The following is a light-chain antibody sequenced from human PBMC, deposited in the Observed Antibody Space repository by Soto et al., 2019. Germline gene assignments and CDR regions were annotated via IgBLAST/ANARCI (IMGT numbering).Light chain of an antibody. CDR3: CSYAGSYLWV. Sequence: QSALTQPRSVSGSPGQSVTISCTGTSSDVGGYNYVSWYQQHPGKAPKLMIYDVSKRPSGVPDRFSGSKSGNTASLTISGLQAEDEADYYCCSYAGSYLWVFGGGTKLTV. J-gene: IGLJ3*02. V-gene: IGLV2-11*01. CDR1: SSDVGGYNY. CDR2: DVS.